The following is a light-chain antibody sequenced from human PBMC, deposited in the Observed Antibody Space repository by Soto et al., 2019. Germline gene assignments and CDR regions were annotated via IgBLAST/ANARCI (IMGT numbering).Light chain of an antibody. V-gene: IGKV3-11*01. J-gene: IGKJ3*01. CDR2: DAS. Sequence: EIVLTQSPATLSLSPGERATLSCRASQSVSSYLAWYQQKPGQAPRLLIYDASNRATGIPARFSGSGSGKDFTLTISSLEPEDFAGYYCQQRSNWPPTFGPGTKVDIK. CDR1: QSVSSY. CDR3: QQRSNWPPT.